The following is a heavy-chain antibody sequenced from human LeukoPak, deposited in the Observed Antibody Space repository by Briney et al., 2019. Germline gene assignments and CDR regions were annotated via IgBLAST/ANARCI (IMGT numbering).Heavy chain of an antibody. J-gene: IGHJ3*02. CDR2: IYYSGST. CDR1: GGSISSSSYY. Sequence: SETLSLTCTVSGGSISSSSYYWGWIRQPPGKGLEWIGSIYYSGSTYYNPSLKSRVTISVDTSKNQFSLKLSSVTAADTAVYYCARGEVLWFGANAFDIWGQGTMVTVSS. CDR3: ARGEVLWFGANAFDI. D-gene: IGHD3-10*01. V-gene: IGHV4-39*07.